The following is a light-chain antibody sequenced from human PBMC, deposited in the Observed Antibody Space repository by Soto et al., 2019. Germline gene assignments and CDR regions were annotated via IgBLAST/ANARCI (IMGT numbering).Light chain of an antibody. V-gene: IGLV2-14*01. Sequence: QSVLTQPASVSGSPGQSITISCTGTSSDVGGYNYVSWYQQHPGKAPKLMIYEVSNRPSGVSNRFSGSKSGNTDSLTISGLQAEDEADYYCSSYTSSRRVFGGGTKLTVL. J-gene: IGLJ3*02. CDR2: EVS. CDR1: SSDVGGYNY. CDR3: SSYTSSRRV.